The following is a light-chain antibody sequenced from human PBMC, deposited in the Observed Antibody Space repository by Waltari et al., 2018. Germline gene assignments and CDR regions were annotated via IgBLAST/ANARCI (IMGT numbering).Light chain of an antibody. J-gene: IGLJ3*02. CDR3: CSFVAGSSWV. CDR1: TSDVGSYNL. V-gene: IGLV2-23*02. Sequence: QSALTQPASVSGSPGQSLTISCTGSTSDVGSYNLVSWYQFHPGKAPQLMIYEVTKRPSGISTRFSGSKSGNTASLTISGLRAEDEAEYFCCSFVAGSSWVFGGGTKLTV. CDR2: EVT.